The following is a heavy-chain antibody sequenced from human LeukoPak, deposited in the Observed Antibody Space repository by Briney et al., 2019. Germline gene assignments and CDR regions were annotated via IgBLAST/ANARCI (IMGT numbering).Heavy chain of an antibody. V-gene: IGHV3-53*01. Sequence: GGSLRLSCAASGFTVSSNYMSWVRQAPGKGLEWVSVIYSGGSTYYADSVKGRFTISRDNSKNTLYLQMDSLRAEDTAVYYCARGASYSLFDYWGQGTLVTVSS. CDR3: ARGASYSLFDY. CDR2: IYSGGST. D-gene: IGHD5-18*01. CDR1: GFTVSSNY. J-gene: IGHJ4*02.